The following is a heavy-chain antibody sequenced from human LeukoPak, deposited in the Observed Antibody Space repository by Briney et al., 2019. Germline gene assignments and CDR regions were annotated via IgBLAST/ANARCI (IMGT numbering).Heavy chain of an antibody. CDR3: AKDPGLILWFGEPRDWFDP. J-gene: IGHJ5*02. D-gene: IGHD3-10*01. V-gene: IGHV3-23*01. Sequence: GGPLRLSCAASGFTFSSYAMSWVRQAPGKGLEWVSAISGSGGSTYYADSVKGRFTISRDNSKNTLYLQMNSLRAEDTAVYYCAKDPGLILWFGEPRDWFDPWGQGTLVTVSS. CDR2: ISGSGGST. CDR1: GFTFSSYA.